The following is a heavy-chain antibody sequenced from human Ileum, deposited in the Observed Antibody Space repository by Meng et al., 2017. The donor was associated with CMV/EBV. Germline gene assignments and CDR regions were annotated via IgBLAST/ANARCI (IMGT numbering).Heavy chain of an antibody. CDR3: AREGVVRGVIPHKWFDP. V-gene: IGHV4-61*02. Sequence: SISSDNYSWSRIRKPPGKALEWLGRTWISGNSVYNPFRKRRLAISMDTSNNRFFLKLSSVTAADTAIYYCAREGVVRGVIPHKWFDPWGRGTLVTVSS. J-gene: IGHJ5*02. CDR1: SISSDNYS. D-gene: IGHD3-10*01. CDR2: TWISGNS.